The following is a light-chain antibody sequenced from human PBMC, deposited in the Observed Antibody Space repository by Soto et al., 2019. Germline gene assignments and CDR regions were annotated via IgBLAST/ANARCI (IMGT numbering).Light chain of an antibody. J-gene: IGKJ2*01. CDR3: QQYNSYPYT. Sequence: DIQMTPSPSTLSASVGDRVTITCRASQSISSWLAWYQQKPGKAPKLLIYKASSLESGVPSRFSGSGSGTEFTLTISNLQPDDVATYYCQQYNSYPYTFGQGTKLEIK. CDR1: QSISSW. CDR2: KAS. V-gene: IGKV1-5*03.